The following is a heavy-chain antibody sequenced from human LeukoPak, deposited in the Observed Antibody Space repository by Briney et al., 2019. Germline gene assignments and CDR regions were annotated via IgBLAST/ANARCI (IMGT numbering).Heavy chain of an antibody. V-gene: IGHV3-33*01. CDR2: IWYDGSNK. CDR3: ARIVSGGNSGGL. D-gene: IGHD4-23*01. J-gene: IGHJ4*02. CDR1: GFTFSSYG. Sequence: PGGSLRLSCAASGFTFSSYGMHWVRQAPGKGLEWVAVIWYDGSNKYYADSVKGRFTISRDNSKNTLYLQMNSLRAEDTAVYYCARIVSGGNSGGLWGQGTLVTVSS.